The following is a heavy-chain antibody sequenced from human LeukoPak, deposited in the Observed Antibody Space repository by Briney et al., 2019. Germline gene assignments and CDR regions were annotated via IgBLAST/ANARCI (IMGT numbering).Heavy chain of an antibody. CDR1: GYSFTSYW. Sequence: GESLKISCKGSGYSFTSYWISWVRQMPGKGLEWMGIIYPGDSDTRYSPSFQGQVTISADKSISTAYLQWSSLKASDTAMYYCARHLGYCSSTSCYREYDPWGQGTLVTVSS. D-gene: IGHD2-2*03. CDR2: IYPGDSDT. V-gene: IGHV5-51*01. J-gene: IGHJ5*02. CDR3: ARHLGYCSSTSCYREYDP.